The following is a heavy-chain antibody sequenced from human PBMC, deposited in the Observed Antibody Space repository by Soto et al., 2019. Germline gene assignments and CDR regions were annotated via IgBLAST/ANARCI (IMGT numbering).Heavy chain of an antibody. CDR1: GFTFNTYG. CDR2: IRGSGGTT. Sequence: EVQLLESGGGLVQPGGSLKLSCAASGFTFNTYGMNWVRQAPGKGLEWVSTIRGSGGTTYYADSVKGRFSISRDNSKNTLYLQMNSVRAEDTAVYYCAKHKTAAEWFFDLWGRGTLVTVSS. CDR3: AKHKTAAEWFFDL. V-gene: IGHV3-23*01. D-gene: IGHD1-1*01. J-gene: IGHJ2*01.